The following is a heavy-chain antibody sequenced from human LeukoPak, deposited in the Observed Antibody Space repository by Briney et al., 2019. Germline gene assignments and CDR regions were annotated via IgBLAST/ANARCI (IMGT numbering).Heavy chain of an antibody. CDR1: GDSVSSNSAA. CDR3: ARDQGIPAAYYFDY. V-gene: IGHV6-1*01. J-gene: IGHJ4*02. Sequence: SQTLSLTCAISGDSVSSNSAAWNWIRQSPSRGLEWLGRTYYRSKWNNDYAVSVKSRITINPDTYKNQFPLQLNSVTPEDTAVYYCARDQGIPAAYYFDYWGRGTLVTVSS. D-gene: IGHD6-13*01. CDR2: TYYRSKWNN.